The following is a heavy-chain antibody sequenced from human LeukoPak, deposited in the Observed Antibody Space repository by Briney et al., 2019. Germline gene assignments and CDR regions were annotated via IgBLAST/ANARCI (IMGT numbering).Heavy chain of an antibody. CDR3: ARVSDRRADYYYYMDV. Sequence: SETLSLTCTVSGGSISSYYWSWIRQPPGKGLEWIGYIYYSGSTNYNPSFKSRVTISVDTSKNQFSLKLSSVTAADTAVYYCARVSDRRADYYYYMDVWGKGTTVTVSS. J-gene: IGHJ6*03. V-gene: IGHV4-59*01. CDR2: IYYSGST. CDR1: GGSISSYY.